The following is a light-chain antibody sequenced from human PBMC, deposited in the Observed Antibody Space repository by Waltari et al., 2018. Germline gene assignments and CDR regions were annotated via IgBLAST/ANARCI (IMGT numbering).Light chain of an antibody. CDR1: QSVSSN. J-gene: IGKJ2*01. Sequence: EIAMTQSPATLSVSPGERATLSCRASQSVSSNLAWYQQKPGQAPRLLIYGASTRATGSPARCSGSGSGTEYTLTITSLQYEDFAVYYCQQYNSWPPYTFGQGTKLEIK. CDR2: GAS. CDR3: QQYNSWPPYT. V-gene: IGKV3-15*01.